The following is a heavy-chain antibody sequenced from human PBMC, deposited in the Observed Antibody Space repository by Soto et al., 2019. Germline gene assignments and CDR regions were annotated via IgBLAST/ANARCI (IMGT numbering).Heavy chain of an antibody. CDR2: IYGDDGE. V-gene: IGHV2-5*02. CDR1: GFSLSSSGVG. Sequence: SGPTLVNPTQTLTLTCTFSGFSLSSSGVGVGWIRQPPGKALEWLALIYGDDGERYTPSLKTRLTITKDTSKNQVVLTMTNMDPVDTATYYCAHREADDYVWGSYKDDFDVWGQGTMVTVSS. CDR3: AHREADDYVWGSYKDDFDV. J-gene: IGHJ3*01. D-gene: IGHD3-16*01.